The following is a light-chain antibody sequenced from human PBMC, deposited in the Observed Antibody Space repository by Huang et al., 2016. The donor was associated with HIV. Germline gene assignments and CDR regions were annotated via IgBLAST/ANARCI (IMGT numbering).Light chain of an antibody. CDR2: AAS. CDR3: QQYYSTPPIT. Sequence: DIQMTQSPSSLSASVGDRVTITCRASQGISNSLACYQQKPGKAPKLLLYAASRLKSGVPSRFSGSGTGTDCTLTISSLQPEDFATYYCQQYYSTPPITFGQGTRLEMK. CDR1: QGISNS. J-gene: IGKJ5*01. V-gene: IGKV1-NL1*01.